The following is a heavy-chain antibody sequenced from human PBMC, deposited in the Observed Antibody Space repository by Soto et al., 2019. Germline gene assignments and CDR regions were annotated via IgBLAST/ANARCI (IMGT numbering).Heavy chain of an antibody. D-gene: IGHD6-19*01. CDR3: ARVVAVVRYYYSGMDV. CDR1: GDSVSSNSAA. V-gene: IGHV6-1*01. Sequence: SQTLSLTCAISGDSVSSNSAAWNWIRQSPSRGLEWLGRTYYRSKWYNDYAVSVKSRITINPDTSKNQFSLQLNSVTPEDTAVYYCARVVAVVRYYYSGMDVWGQGTTVTVSS. J-gene: IGHJ6*02. CDR2: TYYRSKWYN.